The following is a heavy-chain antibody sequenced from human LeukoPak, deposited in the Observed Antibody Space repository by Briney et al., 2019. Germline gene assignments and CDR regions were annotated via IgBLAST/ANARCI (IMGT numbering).Heavy chain of an antibody. CDR2: IYYSGST. CDR3: ARGGWLPLGWFDP. J-gene: IGHJ5*02. CDR1: GGSISSYY. Sequence: SETLSLTCTVSGGSISSYYWSWIRQPPGKGLEWIGYIYYSGSTNYNPSLKSRVTISVDTSKNQFSLKLSSVTAADTAVYYCARGGWLPLGWFDPWGQGTLVTVSS. D-gene: IGHD5-12*01. V-gene: IGHV4-59*01.